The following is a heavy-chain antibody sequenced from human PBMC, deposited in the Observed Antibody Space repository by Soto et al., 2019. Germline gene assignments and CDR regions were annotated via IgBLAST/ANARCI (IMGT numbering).Heavy chain of an antibody. J-gene: IGHJ5*01. CDR1: GFTFSDYA. Sequence: EVQLLESGGGLVQPGGSLRFSCAASGFTFSDYAMSWVRQAPGKGLEWVSVINSDGATYYADSVQGRFSISRDNSKSTLCLQMNSLSVEDTAIYYCASRPRGSVAGTLDSWGQGSLVTVS. D-gene: IGHD6-19*01. CDR3: ASRPRGSVAGTLDS. CDR2: INSDGAT. V-gene: IGHV3-23*01.